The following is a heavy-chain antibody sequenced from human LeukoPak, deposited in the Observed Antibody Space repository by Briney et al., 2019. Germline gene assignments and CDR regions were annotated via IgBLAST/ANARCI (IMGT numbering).Heavy chain of an antibody. D-gene: IGHD3-16*02. CDR1: GGSISSSSYY. Sequence: TSETLSLTCTVSGGSISSSSYYWGWIRQPPGKGLEWIGSIYYSGSTYYNPSLKSRVTISVDTSKNQFSLKLSSVTAADTAVYYCARFRVGDYVWGSYRYEVGAFDIWGQGTMVTVSS. CDR3: ARFRVGDYVWGSYRYEVGAFDI. V-gene: IGHV4-39*01. J-gene: IGHJ3*02. CDR2: IYYSGST.